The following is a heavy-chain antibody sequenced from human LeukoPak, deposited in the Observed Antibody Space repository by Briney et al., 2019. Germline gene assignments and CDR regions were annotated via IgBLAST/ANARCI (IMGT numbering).Heavy chain of an antibody. CDR2: ISAYNGNT. CDR1: GYTFTGYY. Sequence: ASVTVSCTASGYTFTGYYMHWVRQAPGQGLEWIGWISAYNGNTNYAQKLQGRVTITTDTSTSTAYMELRSLRSDDTAVYYCARFGWYYYDSSGYYHEDYWGQGTLVTVSS. V-gene: IGHV1-18*04. CDR3: ARFGWYYYDSSGYYHEDY. J-gene: IGHJ4*02. D-gene: IGHD3-22*01.